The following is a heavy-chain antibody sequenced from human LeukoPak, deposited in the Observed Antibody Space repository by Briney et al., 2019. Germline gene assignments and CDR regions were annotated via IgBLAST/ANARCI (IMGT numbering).Heavy chain of an antibody. CDR1: GFTVSSNY. J-gene: IGHJ4*02. Sequence: PGGSLRLSCAASGFTVSSNYMSWVRQAPGKGLEWVSVIYNSGSTYYADSVKGRFTISRDTSKNTVSLQMNSLRAEDTAVYYCARDRGGATLDYWAQGTLVTVSS. V-gene: IGHV3-66*01. D-gene: IGHD1-26*01. CDR3: ARDRGGATLDY. CDR2: IYNSGST.